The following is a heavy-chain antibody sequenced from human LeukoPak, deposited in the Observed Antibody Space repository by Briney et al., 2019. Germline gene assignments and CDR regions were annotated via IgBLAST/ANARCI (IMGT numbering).Heavy chain of an antibody. J-gene: IGHJ4*02. CDR3: ARHRRLMAYYGSGSYYPPNPYYFDY. D-gene: IGHD3-10*01. CDR1: GGSISSSSYY. Sequence: SETLSLTCTVSGGSISSSSYYWGWIRQPPGKGLEWIGSIYYSGSTYYNPSLKSRVTISVDTSKNQFSLKLSSVTAADTAVYYCARHRRLMAYYGSGSYYPPNPYYFDYWGQGTLVTVSS. CDR2: IYYSGST. V-gene: IGHV4-39*01.